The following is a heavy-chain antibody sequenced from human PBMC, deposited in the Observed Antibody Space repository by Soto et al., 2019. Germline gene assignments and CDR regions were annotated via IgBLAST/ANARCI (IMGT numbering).Heavy chain of an antibody. CDR2: IGGGGGST. Sequence: EVQLLESGGGLVQPGGSLRLSFAASGFTFSTYAMGWVRQAPGKGLEWVSAIGGGGGSTHYAASVRGRFTISRDNYKNTLFLQMNSLRAEDTAVYYCAKIAEAVAGTVYGYWGQGTLVTVSS. D-gene: IGHD6-19*01. CDR1: GFTFSTYA. CDR3: AKIAEAVAGTVYGY. V-gene: IGHV3-23*01. J-gene: IGHJ4*02.